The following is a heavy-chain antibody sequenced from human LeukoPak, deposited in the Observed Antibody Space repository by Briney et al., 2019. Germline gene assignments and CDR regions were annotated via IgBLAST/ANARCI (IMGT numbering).Heavy chain of an antibody. CDR2: IYSAGSI. J-gene: IGHJ4*02. V-gene: IGHV3-53*01. CDR3: ARRAGAYTHAYDY. CDR1: GFTVSSNS. D-gene: IGHD3-16*01. Sequence: PGGSLRLSCTVYGFTVSSNSMSWVRQAPGKGLEWVSFIYSAGSIYYSDSVKGRFTTSITNSKNTLYLQMNGLRAEDTAVYYCARRAGAYTHAYDYWGQGTLVTVSS.